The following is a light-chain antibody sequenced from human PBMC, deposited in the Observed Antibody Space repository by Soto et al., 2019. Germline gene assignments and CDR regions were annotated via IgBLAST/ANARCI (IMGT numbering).Light chain of an antibody. Sequence: DIQMTQSPSTLSASVGDRVTITCRASQIISSWLAWYQQKPGKAPKLLIYDASSLESGVPSRFSGSGSGTEFTLTISSLQPDDFATYYCQQYNSYLYTFGQGTKLEIK. V-gene: IGKV1-5*01. CDR1: QIISSW. J-gene: IGKJ2*01. CDR3: QQYNSYLYT. CDR2: DAS.